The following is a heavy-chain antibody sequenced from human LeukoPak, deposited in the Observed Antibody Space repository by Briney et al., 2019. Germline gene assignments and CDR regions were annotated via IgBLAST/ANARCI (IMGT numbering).Heavy chain of an antibody. D-gene: IGHD2-21*01. J-gene: IGHJ3*02. CDR1: GFTFSSYG. V-gene: IGHV3-30*02. CDR2: IRYDGSKK. CDR3: AKPRGGDDAFDI. Sequence: GGSLRLSCAASGFTFSSYGMHWVRQAPGKGLGWVAFIRYDGSKKYYADSVKGRFTISRDNSKNTLYLQMNSLRAEDTAVYYCAKPRGGDDAFDIWGQGTMVTVSS.